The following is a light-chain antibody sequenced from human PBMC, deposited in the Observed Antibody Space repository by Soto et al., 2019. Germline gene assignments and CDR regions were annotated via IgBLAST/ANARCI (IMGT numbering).Light chain of an antibody. J-gene: IGKJ1*01. CDR2: GAF. CDR3: QQYGSSPRT. CDR1: QSVSSNY. Sequence: EIVLTQSPGTLSLSPGERATFSCRASQSVSSNYLAWYQQKPGQAPRLLINGAFKRATGIPDRFSGSGSGTDFTLTISRVEPEDFAVYCCQQYGSSPRTFGQGTKVDIK. V-gene: IGKV3-20*01.